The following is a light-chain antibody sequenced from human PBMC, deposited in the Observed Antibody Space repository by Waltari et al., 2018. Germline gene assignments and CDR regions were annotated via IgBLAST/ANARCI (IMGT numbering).Light chain of an antibody. CDR3: QHYLRLPVT. Sequence: EIVLTQAPGSLSLVLGERATVSCRASQRVSRAFAWYQQKPGQAPRLLIYGASTRATGIPDRFSGSGSGTDFSLTISRLEPDDFAVYYCQHYLRLPVTFGQGTTVEI. V-gene: IGKV3-20*01. J-gene: IGKJ1*01. CDR1: QRVSRAF. CDR2: GAS.